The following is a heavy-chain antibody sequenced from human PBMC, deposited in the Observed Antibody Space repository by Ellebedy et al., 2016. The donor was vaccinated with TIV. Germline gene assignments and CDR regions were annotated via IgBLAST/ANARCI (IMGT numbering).Heavy chain of an antibody. CDR1: GFTFSNYW. D-gene: IGHD6-19*01. CDR2: IKQDGSET. V-gene: IGHV3-7*03. Sequence: GESLKISCAASGFTFSNYWMSWVRQAPGKGLEWVANIKQDGSETYYVDSVKGRFTISRDNAKNSLYLQMNSLRADDTAVYYCAGYRGEAVAGNWFDPWGQGTLVTVSS. CDR3: AGYRGEAVAGNWFDP. J-gene: IGHJ5*02.